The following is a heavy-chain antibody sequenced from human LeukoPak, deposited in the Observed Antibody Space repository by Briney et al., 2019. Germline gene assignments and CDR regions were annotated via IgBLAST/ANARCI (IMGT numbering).Heavy chain of an antibody. Sequence: GGSLRLSCAASGFTFSGYWMSWVRQAPGKGLEWVANMKHDGGEKYYVDSVKGRFTISRDNSKNSLYLQMNCLRAEDTAVYYCAGGFWSAQWGQGALVTVSS. D-gene: IGHD3-3*01. CDR1: GFTFSGYW. CDR2: MKHDGGEK. CDR3: AGGFWSAQ. J-gene: IGHJ4*02. V-gene: IGHV3-7*01.